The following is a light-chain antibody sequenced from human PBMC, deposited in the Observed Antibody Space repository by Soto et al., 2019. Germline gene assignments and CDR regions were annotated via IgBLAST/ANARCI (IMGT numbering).Light chain of an antibody. V-gene: IGLV2-14*01. CDR1: SHDVGGYNY. CDR3: SSYTSSSTVV. Sequence: QSALNQPASVSGSPGQSIAISCTGTSHDVGGYNYVSWYQQHPGKAPKLMIYRFSGSKSDNTASLTISGLQAEDEADYFCSSYTSSSTVVFGGGTKVTVL. J-gene: IGLJ2*01.